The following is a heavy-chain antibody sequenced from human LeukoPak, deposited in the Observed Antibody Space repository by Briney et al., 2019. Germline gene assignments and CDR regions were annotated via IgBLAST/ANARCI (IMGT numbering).Heavy chain of an antibody. V-gene: IGHV3-48*03. J-gene: IGHJ6*02. Sequence: PGGSLRLSCAASGLTFSNCDMNWVRQAPGKGLEWLSYISSSGDTIYHPDSVKGRFTISRDNARNSLYLQMNSLRAEDTAVYYCASNYYYYYGMDVWGQGTTVTGSS. CDR1: GLTFSNCD. CDR2: ISSSGDTI. CDR3: ASNYYYYYGMDV.